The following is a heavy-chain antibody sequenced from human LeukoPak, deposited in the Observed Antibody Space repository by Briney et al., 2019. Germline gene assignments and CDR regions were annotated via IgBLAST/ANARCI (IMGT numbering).Heavy chain of an antibody. D-gene: IGHD5-18*01. V-gene: IGHV4-34*01. Sequence: SETLSLTCAVYGGSFSGYYWSCIRQPPGKGLGWIGEINHSGSTNYNPPLQSRVAISVDTSKNQFSLKLSALTAADTAVYYCARSGYSYGLLVWGQGTLVTVSS. J-gene: IGHJ4*02. CDR3: ARSGYSYGLLV. CDR2: INHSGST. CDR1: GGSFSGYY.